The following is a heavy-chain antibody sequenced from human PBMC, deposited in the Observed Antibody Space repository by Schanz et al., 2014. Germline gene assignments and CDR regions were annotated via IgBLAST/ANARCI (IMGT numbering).Heavy chain of an antibody. D-gene: IGHD6-6*01. CDR3: ARGQSPYTNSSNVRYFDY. CDR1: GYTFTSYG. J-gene: IGHJ4*02. CDR2: ISPYNGNT. Sequence: QVQLVQSGAEVKKPGASVKVSCKASGYTFTSYGISWVRQAPGQGLEWMGWISPYNGNTNYAQKLQGRVTMTADTSTSTAYMDLRGLRSDDTAVYYGARGQSPYTNSSNVRYFDYWGQGSLVTVSS. V-gene: IGHV1-18*01.